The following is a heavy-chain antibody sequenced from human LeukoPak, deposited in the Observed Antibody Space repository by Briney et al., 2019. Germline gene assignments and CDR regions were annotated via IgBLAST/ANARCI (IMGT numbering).Heavy chain of an antibody. J-gene: IGHJ5*02. V-gene: IGHV3-11*01. CDR3: ARAGAVVDNWFDP. CDR1: GFTFSDYY. D-gene: IGHD2-15*01. CDR2: ITSSDNTI. Sequence: PGGSLRLSCAASGFTFSDYYMSWIRQAPGKGLEWVSYITSSDNTIYYADSVKGRFTISRDNAKNSLYLQMNSLRADDTAVYYCARAGAVVDNWFDPWGQGTLVTVSS.